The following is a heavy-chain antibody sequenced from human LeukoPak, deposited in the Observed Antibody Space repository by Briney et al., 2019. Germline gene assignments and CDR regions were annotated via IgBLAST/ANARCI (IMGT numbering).Heavy chain of an antibody. Sequence: ASVKVSCRTSGYTFTGYYMHWVRQAPGQGLEWMGWINPNSGGTDYAQKFQGRVTMTRDTSISTAYMELSGLRSDDTAVYYCAKAEQWLPDSWGQGTLVTVSS. CDR1: GYTFTGYY. V-gene: IGHV1-2*02. CDR2: INPNSGGT. CDR3: AKAEQWLPDS. J-gene: IGHJ5*01. D-gene: IGHD6-19*01.